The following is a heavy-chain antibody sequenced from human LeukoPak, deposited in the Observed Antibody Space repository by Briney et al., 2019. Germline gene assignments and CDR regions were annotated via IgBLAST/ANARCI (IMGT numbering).Heavy chain of an antibody. V-gene: IGHV1-69*06. D-gene: IGHD5-18*01. J-gene: IGHJ4*02. CDR2: IFAIFGTA. Sequence: ASVKVSCKASGYTFTSYDINWVRQAPGQGLEWMGGIFAIFGTANYAQKLQGRVTITADKSTTTAYMELSSLRSEDTAVYFCARGRGYSTSSPSDYWGQGTLVTVSS. CDR3: ARGRGYSTSSPSDY. CDR1: GYTFTSYD.